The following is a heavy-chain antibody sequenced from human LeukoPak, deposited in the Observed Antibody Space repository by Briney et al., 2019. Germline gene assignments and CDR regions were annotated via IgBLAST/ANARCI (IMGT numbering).Heavy chain of an antibody. J-gene: IGHJ4*02. D-gene: IGHD6-19*01. V-gene: IGHV7-4-1*02. Sequence: ASVKVSCKASGYTFISSGISWVRQAPGQGLEWMGWINSNTGNPTYAQGLTGRFVFFWDTSVSTAYLQISSLKAEDTAVYYCARVRYTSGLYYFEFWGQGTLVIVSS. CDR2: INSNTGNP. CDR1: GYTFISSG. CDR3: ARVRYTSGLYYFEF.